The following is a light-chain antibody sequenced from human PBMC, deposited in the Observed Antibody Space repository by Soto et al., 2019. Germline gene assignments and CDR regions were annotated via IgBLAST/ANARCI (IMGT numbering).Light chain of an antibody. J-gene: IGLJ2*01. Sequence: QPVLTQSPSASASLGASVKLTCTLSSGHSSYAIAWHQQQPEKGPRFLMNLNSDGSHTKGDGIPDRFSGSSSGAERYLTISSLQSEDEADYYCQTWGTGVVFGGGTKLTVL. CDR3: QTWGTGVV. V-gene: IGLV4-69*01. CDR2: LNSDGSH. CDR1: SGHSSYA.